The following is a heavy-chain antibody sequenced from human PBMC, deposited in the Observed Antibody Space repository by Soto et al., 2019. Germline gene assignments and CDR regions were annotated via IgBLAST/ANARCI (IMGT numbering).Heavy chain of an antibody. CDR3: AREGYYDSSGYQYGMDV. CDR2: ISAYNGNT. J-gene: IGHJ6*02. Sequence: QVQLVQSGAEVKKPGASVKVSCKASGYTFTSYGISWVRQAPGQGLEWMGWISAYNGNTNYAQKLQGRVTMTTDTSTSTAYMELRSLRSDDTAVYYGAREGYYDSSGYQYGMDVWGQGTTVTVSS. V-gene: IGHV1-18*01. D-gene: IGHD3-22*01. CDR1: GYTFTSYG.